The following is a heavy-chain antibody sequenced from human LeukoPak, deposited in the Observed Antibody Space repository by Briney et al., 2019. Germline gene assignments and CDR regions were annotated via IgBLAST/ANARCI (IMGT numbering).Heavy chain of an antibody. D-gene: IGHD5/OR15-5a*01. V-gene: IGHV3-30*18. J-gene: IGHJ6*02. Sequence: PGRSLRLSCAASGFTFSSYGMHWVRQAPGKGLEWVAVISYDGSNKYYADSVKGRFTISRDNSKNTLYLQMNSLRAEDTAVYYCAKFSVSYYYYGMDVWGQGTTVTVSS. CDR3: AKFSVSYYYYGMDV. CDR2: ISYDGSNK. CDR1: GFTFSSYG.